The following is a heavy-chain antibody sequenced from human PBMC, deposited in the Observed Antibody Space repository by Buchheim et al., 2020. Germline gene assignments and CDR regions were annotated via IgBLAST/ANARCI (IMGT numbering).Heavy chain of an antibody. CDR2: ISYDGKNK. CDR1: GFPFSIYT. CDR3: ATNAVAGHEGY. J-gene: IGHJ4*03. D-gene: IGHD6-19*01. Sequence: VQVVESGGGVVQPGRSLRLSCGASGFPFSIYTMNWVRQAPGKGLEWVAVISYDGKNKDYVESVKGRFTISRDNSKHTVDLEMNSLRGEDTAVYYCATNAVAGHEGYWGQGT. V-gene: IGHV3-30*04.